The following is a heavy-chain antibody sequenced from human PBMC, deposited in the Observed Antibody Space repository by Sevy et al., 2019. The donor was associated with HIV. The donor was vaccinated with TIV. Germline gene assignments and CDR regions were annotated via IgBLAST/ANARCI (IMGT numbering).Heavy chain of an antibody. V-gene: IGHV3-53*01. J-gene: IGHJ3*02. CDR2: IYSGVTT. Sequence: GGSLRLSCVASGFTVGSNYMSWVRQAPGKGPEWISIIYSGVTTSYADSVKGRFTISRDNSKNTLYLQMNSLRAEDTAVYYCARVSMYYYDGSGYYTTGNAFDIWGQGTMVTVSS. D-gene: IGHD3-22*01. CDR3: ARVSMYYYDGSGYYTTGNAFDI. CDR1: GFTVGSNY.